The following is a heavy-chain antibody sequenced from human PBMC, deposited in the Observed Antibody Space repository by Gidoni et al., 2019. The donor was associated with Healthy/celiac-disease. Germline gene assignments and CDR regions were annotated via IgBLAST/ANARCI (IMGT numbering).Heavy chain of an antibody. V-gene: IGHV1-69*01. CDR1: GGTFSSYA. CDR3: ARGQDIVVVPAAMRFDY. CDR2: IIPIFGTA. J-gene: IGHJ4*02. Sequence: QLVQSGAEVKKPGSSVKVSCKASGGTFSSYAISWVRQAPGQGLEWMGGIIPIFGTANYAQKFQGRVTITADESTSTAYMELSSLRSEDTAVYYCARGQDIVVVPAAMRFDYWGQGTLVTVSS. D-gene: IGHD2-2*01.